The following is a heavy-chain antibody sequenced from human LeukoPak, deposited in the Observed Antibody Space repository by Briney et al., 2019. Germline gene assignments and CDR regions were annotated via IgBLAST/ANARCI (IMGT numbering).Heavy chain of an antibody. D-gene: IGHD2-2*01. J-gene: IGHJ4*02. V-gene: IGHV4-39*07. Sequence: PSETLSLTCSVSGVSISRSGDYWGWIRQTPGKGLEWIASIDYHETTAITYYNPSLRSRVTISLDTSRNQFSLNLTFVTAADTATYYCARGLPNRSLVVVPAAFDYWGQGTRVTVSS. CDR2: IDYHETTAIT. CDR3: ARGLPNRSLVVVPAAFDY. CDR1: GVSISRSGDY.